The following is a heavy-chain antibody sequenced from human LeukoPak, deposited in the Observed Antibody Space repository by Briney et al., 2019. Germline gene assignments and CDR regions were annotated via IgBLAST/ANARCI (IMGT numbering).Heavy chain of an antibody. J-gene: IGHJ4*02. Sequence: GESLKICCKGSGYSFTSHWIGCVRQMPGKGLEGMGIIYTSDSDTRYSPSFQGQVTISADKSISTAYLQWSSLKASDSGMYFCARHVNPTAFDYWGQGTLVTVSS. V-gene: IGHV5-51*01. CDR3: ARHVNPTAFDY. CDR1: GYSFTSHW. D-gene: IGHD5-18*01. CDR2: IYTSDSDT.